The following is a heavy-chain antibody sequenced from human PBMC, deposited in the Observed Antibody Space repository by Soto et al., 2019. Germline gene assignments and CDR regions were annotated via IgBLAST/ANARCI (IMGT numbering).Heavy chain of an antibody. D-gene: IGHD2-21*02. J-gene: IGHJ6*02. CDR1: GVTFRTYG. V-gene: IGHV3-30*18. CDR2: ISFDGSNT. CDR3: AKIRMVTAMFQMDV. Sequence: QVHLVESGGGVVQPGRSLRLSCVVSGVTFRTYGIHWVRQAPGKGLEWVAVISFDGSNTYYADSLTGRFTISRDPSKNTLYLDMNSLRPEDTAVYYCAKIRMVTAMFQMDVWGQGTTVIVSS.